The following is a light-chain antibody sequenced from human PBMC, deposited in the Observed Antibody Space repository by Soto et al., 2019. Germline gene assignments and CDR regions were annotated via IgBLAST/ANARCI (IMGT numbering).Light chain of an antibody. V-gene: IGKV2-28*01. J-gene: IGKJ4*01. Sequence: EIVLTQSPLSLPVTPGEPASISCRSSRNLLHSNGYYYLDWYLQKPGQSPQLLIYLGSNRASGVPERFSGSGSGTDFTLTISRGEAEDVVVYFCAQGLATPFTFGGGTKVEIK. CDR2: LGS. CDR3: AQGLATPFT. CDR1: RNLLHSNGYYY.